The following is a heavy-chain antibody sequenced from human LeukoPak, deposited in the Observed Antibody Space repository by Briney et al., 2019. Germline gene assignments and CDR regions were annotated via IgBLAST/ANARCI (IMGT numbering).Heavy chain of an antibody. CDR2: IYYSGST. Sequence: SETLSLTCTVSGGSISRSTYYWGWIRQPPGKGLEWIGSIYYSGSTYYNPSLKSRVTISVDTSKKQFSLKLSSVTAADTAVYYCARLRNYYHYMDVWGKGTTVTVSS. CDR3: ARLRNYYHYMDV. V-gene: IGHV4-39*01. CDR1: GGSISRSTYY. J-gene: IGHJ6*03.